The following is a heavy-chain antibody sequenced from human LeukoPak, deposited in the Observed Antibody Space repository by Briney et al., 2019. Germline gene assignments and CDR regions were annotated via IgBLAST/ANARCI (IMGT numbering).Heavy chain of an antibody. D-gene: IGHD3-22*01. J-gene: IGHJ4*02. V-gene: IGHV3-30*02. Sequence: GGSLRLSCAASGFTFRSYGMHWVRQAPGKGLEWVAFIRYDGNNKYYADSVKGRFTISRDNSKNTVYLQMNSLRAEDMAVYYCAKDPTHFRVWDDYDNTRLNYWGQGTLVTVSS. CDR3: AKDPTHFRVWDDYDNTRLNY. CDR1: GFTFRSYG. CDR2: IRYDGNNK.